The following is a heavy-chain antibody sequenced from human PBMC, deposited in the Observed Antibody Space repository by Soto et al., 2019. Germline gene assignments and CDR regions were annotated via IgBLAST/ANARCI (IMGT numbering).Heavy chain of an antibody. V-gene: IGHV3-7*03. Sequence: GGSLRLSCAASGFMFSSYVMSWVRQAPGKGLEWVANIRQDGSDEYFVDSVKGRFTISRDNAKNSLYLQMNSLRAEDTAVYKCARWNYGMDVWGQGTTVT. CDR3: ARWNYGMDV. CDR2: IRQDGSDE. J-gene: IGHJ6*02. CDR1: GFMFSSYV.